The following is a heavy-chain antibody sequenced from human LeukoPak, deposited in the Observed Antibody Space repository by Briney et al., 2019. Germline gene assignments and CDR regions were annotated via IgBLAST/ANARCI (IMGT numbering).Heavy chain of an antibody. CDR3: ARGRHILGP. D-gene: IGHD2-21*01. CDR2: IHYSGNT. J-gene: IGHJ4*02. CDR1: GGSISSGDYY. Sequence: SETLSLTCTVSGGSISSGDYYWSWIRQPPGKGLEWIGYIHYSGNTYYKPSLKSRATISLDTSKNQFSLRLCSVTAADTAVYYYARGRHILGPWGQGTLVTVSS. V-gene: IGHV4-30-4*01.